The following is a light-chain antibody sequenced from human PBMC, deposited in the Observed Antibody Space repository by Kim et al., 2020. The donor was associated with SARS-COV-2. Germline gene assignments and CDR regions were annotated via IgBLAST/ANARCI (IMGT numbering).Light chain of an antibody. V-gene: IGKV3-15*01. CDR2: GAS. Sequence: VCAGERATLSCSASQSVSSDLAWYRQKLGQAPRLLIYGASTRATGIPARFSGSGSGTDFTLTISSLQSEDFAIYYCQQYNNWPGYTFGQGTKLEI. CDR3: QQYNNWPGYT. J-gene: IGKJ2*01. CDR1: QSVSSD.